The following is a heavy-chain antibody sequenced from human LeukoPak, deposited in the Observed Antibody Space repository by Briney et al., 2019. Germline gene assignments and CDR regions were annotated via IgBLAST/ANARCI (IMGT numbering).Heavy chain of an antibody. V-gene: IGHV3-30-3*01. CDR3: ARPDPTSIAAREGPVFDY. D-gene: IGHD6-6*01. CDR2: ISYDGSNK. Sequence: GGSLSLSCAASGFTFSSYAMHWVRQAPGKGLEWVAVISYDGSNKYYADSVKGRFTISRDNSKNTLYLQMNSLRAEDTAVYYCARPDPTSIAAREGPVFDYWGQGTLVTVSS. CDR1: GFTFSSYA. J-gene: IGHJ4*02.